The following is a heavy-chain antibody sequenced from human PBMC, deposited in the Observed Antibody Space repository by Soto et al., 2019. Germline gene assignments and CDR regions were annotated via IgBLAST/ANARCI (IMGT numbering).Heavy chain of an antibody. CDR2: VNPNSGDT. V-gene: IGHV1-8*01. Sequence: ASVKVSCKASGYTFSSYDITWVRQAAGQGLEWMGWVNPNSGDTDYAQKFKGRVTMTRDTSRRTAYMELSSLRSEDSAVYYCARKGFLDWFLDFWGQGTLVTAPQ. J-gene: IGHJ4*02. CDR3: ARKGFLDWFLDF. CDR1: GYTFSSYD. D-gene: IGHD3-9*01.